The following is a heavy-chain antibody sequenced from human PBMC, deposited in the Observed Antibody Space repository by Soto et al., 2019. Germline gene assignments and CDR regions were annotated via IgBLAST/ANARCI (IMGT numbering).Heavy chain of an antibody. CDR2: IIPIFGTA. CDR1: GGTFSSYA. D-gene: IGHD3-22*01. Sequence: SVKVSCKASGGTFSSYAISWVRQAPGQGLEWMGGIIPIFGTANYAQKFQGRVTITADESTSTAYMELSSLRYEDTAVYYCARESDTMRDAFDIWGQGTMVTVSS. J-gene: IGHJ3*02. V-gene: IGHV1-69*13. CDR3: ARESDTMRDAFDI.